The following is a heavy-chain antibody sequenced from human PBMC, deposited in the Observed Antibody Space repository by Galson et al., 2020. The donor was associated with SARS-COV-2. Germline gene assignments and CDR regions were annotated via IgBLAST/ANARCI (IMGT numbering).Heavy chain of an antibody. CDR1: GYTLTELS. D-gene: IGHD6-19*01. V-gene: IGHV1-24*01. J-gene: IGHJ6*02. Sequence: GESLKIPCKVSGYTLTELSMHWVRQAPGKGLEWMGGFDPEDGETIYAQKFQGRVTMTEDTSTDTAYMELSSLRSEDTAVYYCATGLAVAGTALAYYYYYGMDVWGQGTTVTVSS. CDR3: ATGLAVAGTALAYYYYYGMDV. CDR2: FDPEDGET.